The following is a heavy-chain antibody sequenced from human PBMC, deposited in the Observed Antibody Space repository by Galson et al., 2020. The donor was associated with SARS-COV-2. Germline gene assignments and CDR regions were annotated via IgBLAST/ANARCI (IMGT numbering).Heavy chain of an antibody. CDR3: ARGMKDELRFVEWPREKTTYYYYGMDV. CDR2: ISSSYSHI. D-gene: IGHD3-3*01. V-gene: IGHV3-21*01. CDR1: GFTYPFSSYS. Sequence: PGGSLRLSCVASGFTYPFSSYSMNWVRQAPGKGLEWVSSISSSYSHIYYADSVKGRFTISRDNAKNSLYLQMNSLRGEDTAVYYCARGMKDELRFVEWPREKTTYYYYGMDVWGQGATVTVSS. J-gene: IGHJ6*02.